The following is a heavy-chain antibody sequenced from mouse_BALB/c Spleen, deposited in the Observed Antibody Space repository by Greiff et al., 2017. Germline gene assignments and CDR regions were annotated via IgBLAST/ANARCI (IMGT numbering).Heavy chain of an antibody. D-gene: IGHD3-1*01. V-gene: IGHV3-6*02. CDR2: ISYDGSN. Sequence: EVQRVESGPGLVKPSQSLSLTCSVTGYSITSGYYWNWIRQFPGNKLEWMGYISYDGSNNYNPSLKNRISITRDTSKNQFFLKLNSVTTEDTATYYCARGRAFDYWGQGTTLTVSS. CDR1: GYSITSGYY. CDR3: ARGRAFDY. J-gene: IGHJ2*01.